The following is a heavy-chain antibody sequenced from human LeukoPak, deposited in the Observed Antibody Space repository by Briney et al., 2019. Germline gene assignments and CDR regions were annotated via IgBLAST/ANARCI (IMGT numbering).Heavy chain of an antibody. Sequence: GGSLKLACAASGFTFSGSAMHWVRQASGKGLEWVGRIRSKANSYATAYAASVKGRFTISRDDSKNTAYLQMNSLKTEDTAVYYCPRVSGSNDDGDLFAYWGQGTLVTVSS. CDR1: GFTFSGSA. V-gene: IGHV3-73*01. J-gene: IGHJ4*02. D-gene: IGHD4-17*01. CDR3: PRVSGSNDDGDLFAY. CDR2: IRSKANSYAT.